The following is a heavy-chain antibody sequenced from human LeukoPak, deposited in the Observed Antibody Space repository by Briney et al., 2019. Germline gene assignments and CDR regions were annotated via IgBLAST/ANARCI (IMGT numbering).Heavy chain of an antibody. J-gene: IGHJ4*02. Sequence: GGSLRLSCAASGFTFSSYWMSWVRQAPGKGLEWVANIKQDGSEKYYVDSVKGRFTISRDNSKYTLYLQMGSLRAEDMAVYYCARGTNYYDSSGYYSWGQGTLVTVSS. CDR3: ARGTNYYDSSGYYS. V-gene: IGHV3-7*01. CDR1: GFTFSSYW. CDR2: IKQDGSEK. D-gene: IGHD3-22*01.